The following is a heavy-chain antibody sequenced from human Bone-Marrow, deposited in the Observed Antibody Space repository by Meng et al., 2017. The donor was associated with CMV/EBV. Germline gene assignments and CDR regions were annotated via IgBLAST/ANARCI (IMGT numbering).Heavy chain of an antibody. CDR3: ARHLHWTFDY. Sequence: GESLKISCAASGFTFSSYGMHWVRQAPGKGLEWVANIKLDGSETYDVDSVKGRFTISRDNAKNSQYLQMNSLRAEDTAVYYCARHLHWTFDYWGQGTLVTVSS. CDR2: IKLDGSET. D-gene: IGHD1-1*01. J-gene: IGHJ4*02. CDR1: GFTFSSYG. V-gene: IGHV3-7*01.